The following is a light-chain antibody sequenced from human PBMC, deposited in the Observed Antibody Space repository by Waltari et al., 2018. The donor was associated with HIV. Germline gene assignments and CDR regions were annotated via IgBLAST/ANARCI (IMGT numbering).Light chain of an antibody. CDR1: QSVSSS. J-gene: IGKJ5*01. V-gene: IGKV3-11*01. CDR3: QQRSNWPIT. CDR2: DAS. Sequence: EIVLTQSPATLSLSPGERATLSYRASQSVSSSLAWYQQKPGQAPRLLIFDASNRATGIPARFSGSGSGTDFTLTISSLEPEDFAVYYCQQRSNWPITFGQGTRLEIK.